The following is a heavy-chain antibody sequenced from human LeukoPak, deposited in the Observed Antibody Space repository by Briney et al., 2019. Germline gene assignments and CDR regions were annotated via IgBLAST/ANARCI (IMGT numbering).Heavy chain of an antibody. J-gene: IGHJ6*04. CDR2: ISWNSDTI. V-gene: IGHV3-9*01. CDR1: GFTFDDYA. CDR3: AELGITMIGGV. D-gene: IGHD3-10*02. Sequence: GGSLRLSCAVSGFTFDDYAMHWVRQVPGKGLEWVSGISWNSDTIDLADSVKGRFTISRDNAKNSLYLQMNSLRAEDTAVYYCAELGITMIGGVWGKGTTVTISS.